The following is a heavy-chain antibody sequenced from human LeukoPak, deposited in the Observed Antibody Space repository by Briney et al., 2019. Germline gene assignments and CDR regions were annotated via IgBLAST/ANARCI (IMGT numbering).Heavy chain of an antibody. CDR2: INPRGRST. J-gene: IGHJ4*02. CDR3: SREVGPIQLHLWGSAFDY. V-gene: IGHV1-46*01. D-gene: IGHD5-18*01. CDR1: GYTFTIYY. Sequence: ASVKVSCKASGYTFTIYYIHWVRHAPAQGLEWMGIINPRGRSTSSAQKFQGRVTMTRDTTTSTVYMELSSLRSEDTAVYYCSREVGPIQLHLWGSAFDYWGQGTLVTVSS.